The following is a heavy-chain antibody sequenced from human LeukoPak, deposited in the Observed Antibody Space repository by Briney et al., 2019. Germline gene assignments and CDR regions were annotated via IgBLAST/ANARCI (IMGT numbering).Heavy chain of an antibody. CDR3: ARSYGDYDYYGMDV. V-gene: IGHV3-7*01. CDR2: IKQEGSEK. CDR1: GFTFSSYC. Sequence: GGSLRLSCAASGFTFSSYCMSWVRQAPGKGLEWVANIKQEGSEKYYVDSVKGRFTISRDNAKNSLYLQMNGLRAEDTAVYYCARSYGDYDYYGMDVWGQGTTVTVSS. D-gene: IGHD4-17*01. J-gene: IGHJ6*02.